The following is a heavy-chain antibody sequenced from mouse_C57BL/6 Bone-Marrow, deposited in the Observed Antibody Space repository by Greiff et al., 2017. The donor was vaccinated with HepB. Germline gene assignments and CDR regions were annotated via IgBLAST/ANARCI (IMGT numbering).Heavy chain of an antibody. V-gene: IGHV8-8*01. D-gene: IGHD2-4*01. Sequence: QVQLKESGPGILQPSQTLSLTCSFSGFSLSTFGMGVGWIRQPSGKGLEWLAHIWWDDDKYYNPALKSRLTISKDTSKNQVFLKIANVDTADTATYYCARTPRYDYDVWFAYWGQGTLVTVSA. CDR2: IWWDDDK. CDR3: ARTPRYDYDVWFAY. CDR1: GFSLSTFGMG. J-gene: IGHJ3*01.